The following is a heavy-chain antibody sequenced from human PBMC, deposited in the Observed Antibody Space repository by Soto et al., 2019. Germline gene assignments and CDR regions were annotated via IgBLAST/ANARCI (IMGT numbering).Heavy chain of an antibody. CDR2: IYYSGIT. Sequence: PSETLSLTGTVSCGSISAGGYYWSWIRQHPGKGLEWIGYIYYSGITYYNPSLKSRVTISVDTSKNQFSLKLSSVTAADTAVYYCARVGYYDSSGFDYWGQGTLVTVS. CDR3: ARVGYYDSSGFDY. D-gene: IGHD3-22*01. J-gene: IGHJ4*02. V-gene: IGHV4-31*03. CDR1: CGSISAGGYY.